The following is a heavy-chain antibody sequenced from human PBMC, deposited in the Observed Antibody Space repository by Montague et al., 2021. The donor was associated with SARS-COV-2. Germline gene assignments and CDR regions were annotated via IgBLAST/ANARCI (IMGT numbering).Heavy chain of an antibody. D-gene: IGHD5-24*01. V-gene: IGHV2-70*01. CDR2: IDWDDDK. Sequence: PALVKPTQTLTLTCTFSGFSLSTSGMCASWIRQPPGKALEWLALIDWDDDKYYSTSLKTRLTISKDTSKNQVVLTMTNMDPVDTATYYCARTSVEMATIGAYYYYGMDVWGQGTTVTVSS. J-gene: IGHJ6*02. CDR1: GFSLSTSGMC. CDR3: ARTSVEMATIGAYYYYGMDV.